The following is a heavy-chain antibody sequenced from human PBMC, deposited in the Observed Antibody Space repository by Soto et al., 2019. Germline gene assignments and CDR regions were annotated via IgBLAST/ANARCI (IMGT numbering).Heavy chain of an antibody. CDR1: GGTFSSYA. D-gene: IGHD2-15*01. V-gene: IGHV1-69*13. CDR3: ARDNHRYCSGGSCYSGDHYYYYYGMDV. J-gene: IGHJ6*02. CDR2: IIPIFGTA. Sequence: ASVKVSCKASGGTFSSYAISWVRQAPGQGLEWMGGIIPIFGTANYAQKFQGRVTITADESTSTAYMELSSLKSEDTAVYYCARDNHRYCSGGSCYSGDHYYYYYGMDVWGQGTTVTVSS.